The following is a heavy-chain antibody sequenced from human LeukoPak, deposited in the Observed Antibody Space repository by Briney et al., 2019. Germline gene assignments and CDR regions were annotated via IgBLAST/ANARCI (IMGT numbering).Heavy chain of an antibody. CDR1: GGSVSSGSYY. Sequence: SETLSLTCTVSGGSVSSGSYYWSWTRQPPGKGLEWIGYIYYSGSTNYNPSLKSRVTISVDTSKNQFSLKLSSVTAADTAVYYCAREQSWFGELFGPFDIWGQGTMVTVSS. D-gene: IGHD3-10*01. CDR3: AREQSWFGELFGPFDI. V-gene: IGHV4-61*01. CDR2: IYYSGST. J-gene: IGHJ3*02.